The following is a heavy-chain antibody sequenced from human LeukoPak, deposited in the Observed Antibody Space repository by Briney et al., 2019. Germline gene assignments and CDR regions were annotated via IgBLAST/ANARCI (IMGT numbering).Heavy chain of an antibody. Sequence: PGGSLRLSCAASGFTFSSYSMNWVRQAPGKGLEWVSSISSSSSYIYYADSVKGRFTISRDNAKNSLYPQMNSLRAEDTAVYHCARDVAGGYNRWGQGTLVTVSS. CDR3: ARDVAGGYNR. CDR2: ISSSSSYI. J-gene: IGHJ4*02. D-gene: IGHD5-24*01. CDR1: GFTFSSYS. V-gene: IGHV3-21*01.